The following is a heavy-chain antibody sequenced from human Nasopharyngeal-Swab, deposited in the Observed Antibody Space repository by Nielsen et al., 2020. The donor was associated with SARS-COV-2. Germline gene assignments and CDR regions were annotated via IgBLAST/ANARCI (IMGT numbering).Heavy chain of an antibody. V-gene: IGHV4-31*03. J-gene: IGHJ6*03. D-gene: IGHD3-10*01. Sequence: SETLSLTCTVSGGSISSGGYYWSWIRQHPGKGLEWIGYIYYSGSTYYNPSLKSRVTISVDTSKNQFSLKLGSVTAADTAVYYCARERGELLVYYYYMDVWGKGTTVTVSS. CDR2: IYYSGST. CDR1: GGSISSGGYY. CDR3: ARERGELLVYYYYMDV.